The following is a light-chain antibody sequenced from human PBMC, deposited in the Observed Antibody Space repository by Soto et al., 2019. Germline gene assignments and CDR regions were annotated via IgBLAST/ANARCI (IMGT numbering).Light chain of an antibody. Sequence: QSVLTQPPSASGTPGQRVTISCSGSSSNIGRNTVNWYQQLPGTAPKLLIFSDDQRPSGVPDRFSGSKSGTSASLAISGLQCEDEADYYCASWDDSLNGLYVFGTGTKVTVL. J-gene: IGLJ1*01. V-gene: IGLV1-44*01. CDR1: SSNIGRNT. CDR3: ASWDDSLNGLYV. CDR2: SDD.